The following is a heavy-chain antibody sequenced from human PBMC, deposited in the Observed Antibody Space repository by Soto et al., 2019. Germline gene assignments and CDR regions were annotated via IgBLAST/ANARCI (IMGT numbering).Heavy chain of an antibody. V-gene: IGHV6-1*01. CDR3: ARDYDFWSGYYRIRGSFDL. D-gene: IGHD3-3*01. Sequence: SQTLSLTCAISGDSVSSNSAAWNWIRQSPSRGLEWLGRTYYRSKWYNDYAVSVKSRITINPDTSKNQFSLQLNSVTPEDTAVYYCARDYDFWSGYYRIRGSFDLWGPGTLVTVSS. CDR2: TYYRSKWYN. CDR1: GDSVSSNSAA. J-gene: IGHJ4*02.